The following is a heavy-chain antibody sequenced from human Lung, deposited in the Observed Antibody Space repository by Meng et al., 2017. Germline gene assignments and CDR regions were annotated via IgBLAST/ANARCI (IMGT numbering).Heavy chain of an antibody. V-gene: IGHV4-34*01. D-gene: IGHD4-11*01. CDR2: INHSGST. CDR1: GGSFSDYY. Sequence: QGQLQQWGGGLFKPSETLSLTCVVSGGSFSDYYWSWIRQPPGKGLEWIGEINHSGSTNYNPSLESRATISVDTSQNNLSLKLSSVTAADSAVYYCARGPTTMAHDFDYWGQGTLVTVSS. CDR3: ARGPTTMAHDFDY. J-gene: IGHJ4*02.